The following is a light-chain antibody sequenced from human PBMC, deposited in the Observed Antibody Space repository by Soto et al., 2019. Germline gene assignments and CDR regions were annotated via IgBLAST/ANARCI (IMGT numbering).Light chain of an antibody. Sequence: DIQMTQSPSTLSASVGDRVTITCRASQSISGWLAWYQQKPGKAPNLLIYKASTLERGVPSRFSGSGSVTEFTLTISSLQPDDFATYYCQQYDNYPYTFGRGTKLEIK. CDR3: QQYDNYPYT. CDR1: QSISGW. CDR2: KAS. V-gene: IGKV1-5*03. J-gene: IGKJ2*01.